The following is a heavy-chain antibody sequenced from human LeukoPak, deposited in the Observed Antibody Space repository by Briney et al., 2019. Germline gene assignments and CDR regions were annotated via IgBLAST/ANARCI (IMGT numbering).Heavy chain of an antibody. J-gene: IGHJ4*02. V-gene: IGHV3-23*01. D-gene: IGHD2-15*01. CDR1: GFTFNNYA. Sequence: TGGSLRLSCAASGFTFNNYAMSWVRQAPGKGLEWVAAMSGGGVSTYYADSVKRRFSVSRDNSKNTLYLQMNSLRAEDTAVYYCSNVGSSPVWWGQGTLVTVSS. CDR3: SNVGSSPVW. CDR2: MSGGGVST.